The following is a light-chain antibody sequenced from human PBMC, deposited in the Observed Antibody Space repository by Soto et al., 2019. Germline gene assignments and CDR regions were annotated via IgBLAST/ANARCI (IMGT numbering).Light chain of an antibody. V-gene: IGKV3-15*01. CDR3: QQYNNWPHT. CDR1: QSVNFN. Sequence: EIVMTQSPATLSVSPGGRATLSRRASQSVNFNLAWYQQKPGQSPRLLVYGASTRATGLPVRFSGRGTGTEFILTISGLQFEDFAIYYCQQYNNWPHTFGQGTKVDIK. CDR2: GAS. J-gene: IGKJ2*01.